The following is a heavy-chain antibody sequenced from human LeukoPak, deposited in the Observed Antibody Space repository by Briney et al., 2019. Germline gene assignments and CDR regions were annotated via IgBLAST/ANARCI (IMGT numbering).Heavy chain of an antibody. CDR1: EFIFSNYW. D-gene: IGHD6-13*01. CDR2: IFRRNSYI. J-gene: IGHJ4*02. CDR3: ARETGVANSSSWYLDY. V-gene: IGHV3-21*06. Sequence: GGSLGLSCAASEFIFSNYWMHWVRQAPGKGLEWVSSIFRRNSYIYYSDSVKGRFTISRDDAKNSLYLQMNRLRADDTPMYYCARETGVANSSSWYLDYWGRETLVTVSS.